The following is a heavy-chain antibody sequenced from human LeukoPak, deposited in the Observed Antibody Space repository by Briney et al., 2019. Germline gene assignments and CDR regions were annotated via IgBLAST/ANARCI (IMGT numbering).Heavy chain of an antibody. CDR2: ISYDGSNK. Sequence: GRSLRLSCAASGFTFSSYAMHWVRQAPGKGLEWVAVISYDGSNKYYADSVKGRFTISRDNSKNTLYLQMNSLRAEDTAVYCCARDSSSGSAAFDYWGQGTLVTVSS. V-gene: IGHV3-30*04. D-gene: IGHD6-19*01. J-gene: IGHJ4*02. CDR1: GFTFSSYA. CDR3: ARDSSSGSAAFDY.